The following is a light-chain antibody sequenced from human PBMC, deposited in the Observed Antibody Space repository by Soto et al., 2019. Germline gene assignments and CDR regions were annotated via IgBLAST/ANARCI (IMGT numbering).Light chain of an antibody. CDR2: EVV. V-gene: IGLV2-8*01. CDR3: AACDGRLTGVL. Sequence: QSVLTQPPSASGSPGQSVTISCTGTKSDIGVYDFVSWYQHHPGKAPRLIIYEVVQRPSGVPDRFSGSKSGTSASLAISGLRSEDEADYYCAACDGRLTGVLFGGGTQLTVL. CDR1: KSDIGVYDF. J-gene: IGLJ2*01.